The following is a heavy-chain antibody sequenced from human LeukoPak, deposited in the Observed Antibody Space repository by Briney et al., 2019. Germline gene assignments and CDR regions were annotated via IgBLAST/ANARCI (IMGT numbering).Heavy chain of an antibody. CDR3: ARAPSEIGGYYPEYFRH. CDR1: GFTFSSYW. Sequence: GGSLRLSCAASGFTFSSYWMHWVRQAPGKGLVWVSRIKSDGSTRYADSVKGRFAISRDNAKNTGSLQMNSLRAEDTGVYYCARAPSEIGGYYPEYFRHWGQSTLVTVSP. D-gene: IGHD3-22*01. CDR2: IKSDGST. J-gene: IGHJ1*01. V-gene: IGHV3-74*01.